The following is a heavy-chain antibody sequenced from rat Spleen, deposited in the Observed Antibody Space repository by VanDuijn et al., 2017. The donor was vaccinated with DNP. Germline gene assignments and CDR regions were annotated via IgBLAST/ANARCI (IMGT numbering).Heavy chain of an antibody. Sequence: EVHLVESGGGLVQPGRSLKLSCAASGFTFSDHNMAWVRQAPKKGLEWVATIIYDGGRTYSGDSVKGRFTISRDNARSTLYLQMDSLRSEDTATYYCATHPLNYYDGSYYYFDYWGQGVMVTVSS. J-gene: IGHJ2*01. D-gene: IGHD1-12*02. CDR3: ATHPLNYYDGSYYYFDY. CDR2: IIYDGGRT. V-gene: IGHV5S10*01. CDR1: GFTFSDHN.